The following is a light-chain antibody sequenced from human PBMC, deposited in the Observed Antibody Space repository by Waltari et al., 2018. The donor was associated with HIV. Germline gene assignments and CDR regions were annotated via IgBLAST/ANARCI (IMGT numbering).Light chain of an antibody. CDR2: GAS. CDR3: QQYGSSPWT. Sequence: EIVLTQSPGTLSLSPGERATLSCRASQSVSSSYLVWYQQKPGQAPRLLIYGASSRATGIPDRFSGSESGTDCTLTISRLEPEDFAVYYCQQYGSSPWTFGQGTKVKIK. V-gene: IGKV3-20*01. CDR1: QSVSSSY. J-gene: IGKJ1*01.